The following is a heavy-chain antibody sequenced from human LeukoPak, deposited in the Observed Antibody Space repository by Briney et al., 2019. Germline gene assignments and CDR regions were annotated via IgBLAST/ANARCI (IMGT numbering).Heavy chain of an antibody. D-gene: IGHD5-24*01. J-gene: IGHJ4*02. CDR3: AKGEEMATISGYFDY. CDR2: ISGSGGST. V-gene: IGHV3-23*01. CDR1: GFTFSNYA. Sequence: SGGSLRLSCAASGFTFSNYAMSWVRQAPGKGLEWVSAISGSGGSTYYADSVKGRFTISRDNSKNMLYVQMNSLRAEDTAVYYCAKGEEMATISGYFDYWGQGTLVTVSS.